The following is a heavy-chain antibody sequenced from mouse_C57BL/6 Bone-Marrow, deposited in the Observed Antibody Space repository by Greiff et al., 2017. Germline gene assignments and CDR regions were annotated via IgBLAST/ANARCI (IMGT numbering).Heavy chain of an antibody. D-gene: IGHD1-1*02. Sequence: DVQLQESGPGLVKPSQSLSLTCSVTGYSITSGYYWNWIRQFPGNKLEWMGYISYDGSNNYNPSPKNRISTTRDTSKNQFFLKLNSVTNEDTATYYCARGGPFAYWGQGTLVTVSA. CDR2: ISYDGSN. CDR3: ARGGPFAY. V-gene: IGHV3-6*01. CDR1: GYSITSGYY. J-gene: IGHJ3*01.